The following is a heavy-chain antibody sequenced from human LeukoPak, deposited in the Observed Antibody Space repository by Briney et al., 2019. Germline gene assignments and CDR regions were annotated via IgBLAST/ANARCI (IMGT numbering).Heavy chain of an antibody. D-gene: IGHD6-13*01. CDR2: ISSSGGSI. V-gene: IGHV3-23*01. CDR1: KFTFSNYA. CDR3: AKDYSGSWYYFDY. J-gene: IGHJ4*02. Sequence: GGSVRLPCGASKFTFSNYAMMWVRHARGRGLEWVSTISSSGGSIFYSDSVEGRFTISRDNSKNTVYLQMNSLSAEDTAIYYCAKDYSGSWYYFDYWGQGTLVTVSS.